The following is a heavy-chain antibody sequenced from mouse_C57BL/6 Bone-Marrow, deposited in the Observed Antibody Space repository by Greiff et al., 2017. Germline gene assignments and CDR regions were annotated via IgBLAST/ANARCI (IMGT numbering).Heavy chain of an antibody. V-gene: IGHV1-26*01. CDR1: GYTFTDYY. D-gene: IGHD1-1*01. Sequence: EVQLQQSGPELVKPGASVKISCKASGYTFTDYYMNWVKQSHGKSLEWIGDINPNNGGTSYNQKFKGKATLTVDKSSSTAYMELRSLTSEDSAVYYCAPLTTVVAPFAYWGQGTLVTVSA. CDR2: INPNNGGT. CDR3: APLTTVVAPFAY. J-gene: IGHJ3*01.